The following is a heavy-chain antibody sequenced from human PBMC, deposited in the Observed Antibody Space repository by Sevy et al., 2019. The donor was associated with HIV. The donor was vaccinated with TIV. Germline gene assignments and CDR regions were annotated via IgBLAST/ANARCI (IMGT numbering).Heavy chain of an antibody. J-gene: IGHJ3*02. CDR1: GFIFSDHY. D-gene: IGHD6-6*01. CDR2: TRNRANSYTT. CDR3: VRVKSSSYGWDSLDI. Sequence: GGSLRLSCTASGFIFSDHYMDWVRRAPGKGLEWVGRTRNRANSYTTEYAASVKGRFTISRDASQNLLFLQMNSLKIEDTALYFCVRVKSSSYGWDSLDIWGQGTMVTVSS. V-gene: IGHV3-72*01.